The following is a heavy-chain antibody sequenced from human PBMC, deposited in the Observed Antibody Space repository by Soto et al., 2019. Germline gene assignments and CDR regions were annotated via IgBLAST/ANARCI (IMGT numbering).Heavy chain of an antibody. D-gene: IGHD3-10*01. CDR2: IWYDGTNK. CDR3: AILYYYGSGTPDY. Sequence: QVQLVESGGGVVQPGRSLRLSCAASGFTFSSYGMHWVRQAPGEGLEWVAVIWYDGTNKYYADSVKGRFTISRDNSKNTLYLQMNSLRAEDTAVYSCAILYYYGSGTPDYRGQGTLVTVSS. CDR1: GFTFSSYG. V-gene: IGHV3-33*01. J-gene: IGHJ4*02.